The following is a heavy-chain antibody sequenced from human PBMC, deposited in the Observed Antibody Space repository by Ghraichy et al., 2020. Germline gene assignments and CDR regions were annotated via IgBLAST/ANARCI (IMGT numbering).Heavy chain of an antibody. CDR1: GYTFTSYD. CDR2: MNPNTGEA. Sequence: ASVKVSCKASGYTFTSYDINWVRQATGQGLEWMGWMNPNTGEADSAQKFQGRVTITRNTSISTAYMELSSLRSEDTAVYYCARGGPPGRIAARHLGYWGQGTLVTVSS. D-gene: IGHD6-6*01. V-gene: IGHV1-8*03. CDR3: ARGGPPGRIAARHLGY. J-gene: IGHJ4*02.